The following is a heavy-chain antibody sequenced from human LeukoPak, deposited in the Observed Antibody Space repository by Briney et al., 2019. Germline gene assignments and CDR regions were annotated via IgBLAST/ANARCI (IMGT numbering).Heavy chain of an antibody. CDR1: GFTFSSYA. CDR3: AKGSIVVVTAIVHYFDY. J-gene: IGHJ4*02. D-gene: IGHD2-21*02. Sequence: GGSLRLSCAASGFTFSSYAMSWVRQAPGKGLEWVSAISGSGGSTNYADSVKGRFTISRDNSKNTLYLQMNSLRAEDTAVYYCAKGSIVVVTAIVHYFDYWGQGTLVTVSS. V-gene: IGHV3-23*01. CDR2: ISGSGGST.